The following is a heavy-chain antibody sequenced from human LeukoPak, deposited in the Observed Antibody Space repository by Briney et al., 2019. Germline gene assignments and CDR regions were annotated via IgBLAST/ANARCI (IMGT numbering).Heavy chain of an antibody. CDR3: ARVTTVTTSFHFDY. D-gene: IGHD4-17*01. V-gene: IGHV4-30-4*01. CDR1: GGSISSGGYY. Sequence: SQTLSLTCTVSGGSISSGGYYWSWIRQPPGEGLEWIGYIYYSGSTYYHPSLKSRATISLDTSKNQFSLRLSSVTAADTAVYYCARVTTVTTSFHFDYWGQGTLVTVSS. CDR2: IYYSGST. J-gene: IGHJ4*02.